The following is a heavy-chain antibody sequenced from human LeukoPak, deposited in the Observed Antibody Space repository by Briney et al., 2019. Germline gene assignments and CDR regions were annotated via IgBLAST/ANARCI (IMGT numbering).Heavy chain of an antibody. Sequence: GGSLRLSCAASGFTVSSNYMSWVRQAPGMGLEWVSVIYSGGSTYYADSVKGRFTISRDNSKNTLYLQMNSLRAEDTAVYYCARGLKSSSGWYTESRGMDVWGQGTTVTVSS. CDR3: ARGLKSSSGWYTESRGMDV. CDR2: IYSGGST. CDR1: GFTVSSNY. D-gene: IGHD6-19*01. J-gene: IGHJ6*02. V-gene: IGHV3-53*01.